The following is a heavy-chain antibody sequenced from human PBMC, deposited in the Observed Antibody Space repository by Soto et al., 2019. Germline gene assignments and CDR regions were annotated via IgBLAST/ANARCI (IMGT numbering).Heavy chain of an antibody. D-gene: IGHD5-18*01. CDR2: INPNSGGT. V-gene: IGHV1-2*04. CDR1: GYTFTGYY. CDR3: ATSDTAMTYYYYGMDV. Sequence: ASVKVSFRASGYTFTGYYMHWVRQAPGQGLEWMGCINPNSGGTNYAQKFQGWVTMTRDTSISTAYMELSRLRSDDTAVYYCATSDTAMTYYYYGMDVSGQGTTVTV. J-gene: IGHJ6*02.